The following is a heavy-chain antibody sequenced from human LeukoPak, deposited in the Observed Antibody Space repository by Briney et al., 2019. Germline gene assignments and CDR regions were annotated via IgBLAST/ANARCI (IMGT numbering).Heavy chain of an antibody. D-gene: IGHD3-16*02. CDR3: ARLRLGELSLRD. V-gene: IGHV4-59*12. J-gene: IGHJ4*02. CDR2: IYYSGST. Sequence: KSSETLSLTCTVSGGSISSYYWSWIRQPPGKGLEWIGYIYYSGSTNYNPSLKSRVTISVDKSKNQFSLKLSSVTAADTAVYYCARLRLGELSLRDWGQGTLVTVSS. CDR1: GGSISSYY.